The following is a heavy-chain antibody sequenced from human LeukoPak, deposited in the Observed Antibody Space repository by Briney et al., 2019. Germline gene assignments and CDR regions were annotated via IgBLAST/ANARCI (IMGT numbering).Heavy chain of an antibody. Sequence: PGGSLRLSCAASGFTFSSYGMHWVRQAPGKGLEWVAFIRYDGSNKYYVDSVKGRFTISRDNSKNTLYLQMNSLRAEDTAAYYCAKDLWSHSSGYFDYWGQGTLVTVSS. CDR1: GFTFSSYG. CDR2: IRYDGSNK. J-gene: IGHJ4*02. CDR3: AKDLWSHSSGYFDY. D-gene: IGHD3-22*01. V-gene: IGHV3-30*02.